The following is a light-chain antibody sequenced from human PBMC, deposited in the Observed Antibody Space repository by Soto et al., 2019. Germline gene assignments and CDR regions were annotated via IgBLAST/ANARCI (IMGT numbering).Light chain of an antibody. CDR2: EVS. J-gene: IGLJ1*01. Sequence: QSALTQPRSVSGSPGQSVTISCTGTSSDVGNYNRVSWYQQPPGTAPKVIIYEVSYRPSGVPDRFSGSKSGNTASLTISGLQAEDEADYYCSSYTTSSTYVFGTGTKLTVL. CDR3: SSYTTSSTYV. CDR1: SSDVGNYNR. V-gene: IGLV2-18*02.